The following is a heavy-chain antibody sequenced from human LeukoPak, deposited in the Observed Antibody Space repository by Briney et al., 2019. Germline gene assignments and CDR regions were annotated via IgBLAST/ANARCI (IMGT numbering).Heavy chain of an antibody. CDR1: GGSISSRSYY. D-gene: IGHD3-10*01. V-gene: IGHV4-39*01. CDR3: ARVRVVRGVIRDYYYGMDV. CDR2: ISDSGNS. J-gene: IGHJ6*02. Sequence: SETLSLTCTVSGGSISSRSYYWGWIRQPPGKGLVWIGKISDSGNSYYSPSLRSRVTISIDTSKNQFSLKLSSVTAADTAVYYCARVRVVRGVIRDYYYGMDVWGQGTTVTVSS.